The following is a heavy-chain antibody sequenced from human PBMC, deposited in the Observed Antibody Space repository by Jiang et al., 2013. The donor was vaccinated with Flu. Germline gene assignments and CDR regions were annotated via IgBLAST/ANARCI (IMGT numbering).Heavy chain of an antibody. D-gene: IGHD6-19*01. J-gene: IGHJ5*02. CDR3: AREKPAMAVAGTGQGWFDP. V-gene: IGHV1-3*01. Sequence: SGAEVKKPGASVKVSCKASGYTFTSYTLHWVRQAPGQRLEWMGWVNVGSGVTFFSQNFQGRVSLTRDTSATTAYMELSSLRSEDTAVYYCAREKPAMAVAGTGQGWFDPWGQGDPGHRLL. CDR2: VNVGSGVT. CDR1: GYTFTSYT.